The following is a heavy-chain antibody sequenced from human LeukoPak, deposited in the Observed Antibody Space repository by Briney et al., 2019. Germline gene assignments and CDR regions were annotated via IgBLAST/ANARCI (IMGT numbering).Heavy chain of an antibody. Sequence: SETLSLTCTVSDDSINNNNYYWGWIRQPPGKGLEWVGEINHSGSTNYSPSLKSRVTISVDTSKNQFSLKLTSVTAADTAVYYCARGLSGYCSGGTCSSDNWGQGTRVTVSS. J-gene: IGHJ4*02. D-gene: IGHD2-15*01. CDR3: ARGLSGYCSGGTCSSDN. CDR1: DDSINNNNYY. V-gene: IGHV4-39*07. CDR2: INHSGST.